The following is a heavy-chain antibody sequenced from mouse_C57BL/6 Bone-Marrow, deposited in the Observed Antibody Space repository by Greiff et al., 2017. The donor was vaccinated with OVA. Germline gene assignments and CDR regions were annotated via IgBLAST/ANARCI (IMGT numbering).Heavy chain of an antibody. CDR3: ARWGYYYGSSGSPYWYFDV. D-gene: IGHD1-1*01. V-gene: IGHV1-9*01. Sequence: VQLQQSGAELMKPGASVKLSCKATGYTFTGYWIEWVKQRPGHGLEWIGEILPGSGSTNYNEKFKGKATLTADTSSSTAYMQLSSLTSEDSAIKYCARWGYYYGSSGSPYWYFDVWGTGTTVTVSS. CDR1: GYTFTGYW. CDR2: ILPGSGST. J-gene: IGHJ1*03.